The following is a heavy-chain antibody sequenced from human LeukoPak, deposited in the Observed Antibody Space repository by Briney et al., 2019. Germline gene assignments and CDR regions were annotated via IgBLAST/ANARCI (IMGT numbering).Heavy chain of an antibody. CDR1: GGSISSGDYY. Sequence: SESLSLTCTVSGGSISSGDYYWSCIRQPPGKGLEWIGYIYYSGSTYYNPSLKSRVTISVDTSKNQFSLKLSSVTAADTAVYYCAREGGTVPLKYWGQGSLVTVSS. CDR2: IYYSGST. D-gene: IGHD1-1*01. J-gene: IGHJ4*02. CDR3: AREGGTVPLKY. V-gene: IGHV4-30-4*01.